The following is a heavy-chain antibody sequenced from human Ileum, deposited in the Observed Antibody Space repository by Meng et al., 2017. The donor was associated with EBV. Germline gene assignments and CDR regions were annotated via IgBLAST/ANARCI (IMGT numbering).Heavy chain of an antibody. Sequence: QVQLQESGPGLVKPSPXXXXXRXVSXGSINGGNYYWSWIRQPPGKGLEWIGYIYYSGNTYYNPSLKSRVTISVDTSKNQFSLNLNSVTAADTAVYYCARDGGGGSGSYYRWFESWGQGTLVTVSS. D-gene: IGHD3-10*01. CDR3: ARDGGGGSGSYYRWFES. CDR2: IYYSGNT. V-gene: IGHV4-30-4*01. J-gene: IGHJ5*01. CDR1: XGSINGGNYY.